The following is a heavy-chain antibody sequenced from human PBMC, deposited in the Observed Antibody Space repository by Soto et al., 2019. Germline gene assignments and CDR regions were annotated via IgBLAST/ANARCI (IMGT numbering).Heavy chain of an antibody. V-gene: IGHV3-23*01. D-gene: IGHD2-15*01. Sequence: GGSLRLSCAASGFTFSSYAMSWVRQAPGKGLEWVSAISGSGGSTYYADSVKGRFTISRDNSKNTLYLQMNSLRAEDTAVYHCATHTLLRPLQVVVAALDAFDIWGQGTMVTVSS. CDR3: ATHTLLRPLQVVVAALDAFDI. J-gene: IGHJ3*02. CDR1: GFTFSSYA. CDR2: ISGSGGST.